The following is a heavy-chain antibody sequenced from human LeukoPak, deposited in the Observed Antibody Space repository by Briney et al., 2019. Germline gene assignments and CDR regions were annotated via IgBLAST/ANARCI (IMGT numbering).Heavy chain of an antibody. CDR2: INHSGST. D-gene: IGHD2-15*01. CDR1: GGSISSYY. J-gene: IGHJ5*02. Sequence: SETLSLTCTVSGGSISSYYWTWIRQPPGKGLEWIGEINHSGSTNYNPSLKSRVTISVDTSKNQFSLKLSSVTAADTAVYYCARDTSVGWFEAWGQGTLVTVSS. CDR3: ARDTSVGWFEA. V-gene: IGHV4-34*01.